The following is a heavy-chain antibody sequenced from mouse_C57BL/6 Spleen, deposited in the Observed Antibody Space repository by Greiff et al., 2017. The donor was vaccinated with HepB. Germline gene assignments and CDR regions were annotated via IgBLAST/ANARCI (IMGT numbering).Heavy chain of an antibody. J-gene: IGHJ1*03. CDR1: GYTFTSYW. V-gene: IGHV1-69*01. CDR3: ARPIVYYGSSPWYFDV. D-gene: IGHD1-1*01. CDR2: IDPSDSYT. Sequence: VQLQQPGAELVMPGASVKLSCKASGYTFTSYWMHWVKQRPGQGLEWIGEIDPSDSYTNYNQKFKGKSTLTVDKSSSTAYMQLSSLTSEDSAVYYCARPIVYYGSSPWYFDVWGTGTTVTFSS.